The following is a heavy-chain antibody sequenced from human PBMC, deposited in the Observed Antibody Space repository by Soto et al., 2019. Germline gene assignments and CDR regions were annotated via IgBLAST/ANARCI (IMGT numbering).Heavy chain of an antibody. Sequence: PSETLSLTCTVSGGSINSGDYSWTWIRHPPGKGLEWIGYIYHTGTSYYNMSLKSRVIISVDRSKKQFSLRLNSVTAADTAVYYCARGHSGSYPFYYVVDVWGQGTTVT. D-gene: IGHD1-26*01. CDR1: GGSINSGDYS. CDR3: ARGHSGSYPFYYVVDV. J-gene: IGHJ6*02. V-gene: IGHV4-30-2*01. CDR2: IYHTGTS.